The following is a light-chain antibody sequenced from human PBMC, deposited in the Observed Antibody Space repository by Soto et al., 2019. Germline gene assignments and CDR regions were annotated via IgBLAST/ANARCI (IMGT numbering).Light chain of an antibody. CDR1: QNIKTY. V-gene: IGKV1-39*01. Sequence: DIQMTQSPSSLSASVGDSVTITCRASQNIKTYLNWYQQKPGKAPNLLINAASSLHSGVPSRFSGSGSGRDFTLTISSLQPQDFATYYCQQSFSSPPWTFGQGTKVEIK. CDR2: AAS. CDR3: QQSFSSPPWT. J-gene: IGKJ1*01.